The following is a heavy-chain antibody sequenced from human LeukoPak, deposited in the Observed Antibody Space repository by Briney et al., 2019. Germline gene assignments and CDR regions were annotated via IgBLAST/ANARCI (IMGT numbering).Heavy chain of an antibody. CDR3: AKRFRGRGPAHSDFDY. CDR1: GGSISSYY. V-gene: IGHV4-59*08. J-gene: IGHJ4*02. CDR2: IHYSGTT. D-gene: IGHD3-16*01. Sequence: PSETLTLTCTVSGGSISSYYWSWIRQPPGKGLEWIGYIHYSGTTNYNPSLKSRVTISVDTSQNQFSLSLSTVTASDTAVYYCAKRFRGRGPAHSDFDYWGQGTLVTVSS.